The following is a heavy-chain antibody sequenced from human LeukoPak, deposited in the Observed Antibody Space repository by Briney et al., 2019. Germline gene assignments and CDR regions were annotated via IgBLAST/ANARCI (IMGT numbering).Heavy chain of an antibody. D-gene: IGHD2-15*01. CDR3: AREYCSGGSCYGFDY. CDR2: ISSSSSTI. CDR1: GFTFSSYS. V-gene: IGHV3-48*01. J-gene: IGHJ4*02. Sequence: GGSLRLSCAASGFTFSSYSMNWVRQAPGKGLEWVSYISSSSSTIYYADSVKGRFTISRDNAKNSLYLQMNSLRVEGTAVYYCAREYCSGGSCYGFDYWGQGTLVTVSS.